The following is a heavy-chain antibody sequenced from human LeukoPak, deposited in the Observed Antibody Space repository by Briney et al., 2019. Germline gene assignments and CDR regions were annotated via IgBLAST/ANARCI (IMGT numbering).Heavy chain of an antibody. J-gene: IGHJ4*02. V-gene: IGHV3-30*02. CDR1: GFTFSSYG. CDR3: AKDGVLKVDTAIL. CDR2: IRYDGSNK. Sequence: GGSLRLSCAASGFTFSSYGMHWVRQAPGKGLGWVAFIRYDGSNKYYADSVKGRFTISRDNSKNTLYLQMNSLRAEDTAVYYCAKDGVLKVDTAILWGQGTLVTVSS. D-gene: IGHD5-18*01.